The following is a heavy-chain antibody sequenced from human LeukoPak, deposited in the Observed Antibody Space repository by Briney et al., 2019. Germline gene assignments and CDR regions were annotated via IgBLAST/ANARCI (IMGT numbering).Heavy chain of an antibody. CDR1: GYTFTSYD. D-gene: IGHD3-3*01. J-gene: IGHJ6*03. V-gene: IGHV1-8*01. CDR2: MNPNSGNT. Sequence: ASVNVSCKASGYTFTSYDINWVRQATGQGLEWMGWMNPNSGNTGYAQKFQGRVTMTRNTSISTAYMELSSLRSEDTAVYYCARGRNDFWSGYYTREYYYYYMDVWGKGTTVTVSS. CDR3: ARGRNDFWSGYYTREYYYYYMDV.